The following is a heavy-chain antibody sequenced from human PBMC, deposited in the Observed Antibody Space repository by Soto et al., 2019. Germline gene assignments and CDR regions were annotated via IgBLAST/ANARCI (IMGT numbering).Heavy chain of an antibody. CDR3: ARRGDPYYYYYGMDV. D-gene: IGHD3-10*01. CDR2: ISSSSSYI. V-gene: IGHV3-21*01. Sequence: GGSLRLSCAASGFTFSSYSMNWVRQAPGKGLEWVSSISSSSSYIYYADSVKGRFTISRDNAKNSLYLQMNSLRAEDTAVYYCARRGDPYYYYYGMDVWGQGTTVTVSS. CDR1: GFTFSSYS. J-gene: IGHJ6*02.